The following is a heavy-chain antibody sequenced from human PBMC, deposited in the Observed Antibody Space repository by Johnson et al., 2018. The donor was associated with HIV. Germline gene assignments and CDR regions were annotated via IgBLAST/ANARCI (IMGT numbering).Heavy chain of an antibody. CDR3: ARDPAYCGGDWCGAFDI. J-gene: IGHJ3*02. V-gene: IGHV3-30-3*01. Sequence: QVQLVESGGGVVQPGRSLRPSCAASGFTFSSYAMHWVRQAPGKGLAWVAVIPYDGYNKYYADSVRGRFTISRDYSKNTLYLQMSSLRAEDTAVYYCARDPAYCGGDWCGAFDIGGQGAMVTVSS. CDR2: IPYDGYNK. CDR1: GFTFSSYA. D-gene: IGHD2-21*02.